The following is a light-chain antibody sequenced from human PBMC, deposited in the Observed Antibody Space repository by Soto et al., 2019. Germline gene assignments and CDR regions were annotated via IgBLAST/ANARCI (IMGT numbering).Light chain of an antibody. CDR1: SSNIGGNS. CDR2: DDN. V-gene: IGLV1-51*01. J-gene: IGLJ1*01. CDR3: RSWDTSLSAYV. Sequence: QSVLTQPPSVSAAPGQKVTISCSGSSSNIGGNSVSWYQQLPGTAPKLLIYDDNKRPSGIPDRFSGSKSGTSATLGITGFHTGEEAHSPCRSWDTSLSAYVVGTGTKVTV.